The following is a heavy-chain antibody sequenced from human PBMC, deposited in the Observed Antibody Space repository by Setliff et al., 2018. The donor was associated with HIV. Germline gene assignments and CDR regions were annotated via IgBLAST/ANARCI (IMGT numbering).Heavy chain of an antibody. D-gene: IGHD3-10*01. V-gene: IGHV1-18*01. Sequence: ASVKVSCKTSGYTFNRYGISWVRQAPGQGLEWMGWISSKNGNTKYAQNLQGRVTMTTDTSTSTAYMELRSLRSEDTAVYYCARDQVSMVRAVRLVAWGQGSLVTVSS. CDR3: ARDQVSMVRAVRLVA. J-gene: IGHJ1*01. CDR1: GYTFNRYG. CDR2: ISSKNGNT.